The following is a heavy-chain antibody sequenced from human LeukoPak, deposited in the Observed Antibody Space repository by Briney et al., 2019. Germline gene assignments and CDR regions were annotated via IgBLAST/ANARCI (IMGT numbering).Heavy chain of an antibody. CDR2: IGTYGGDT. J-gene: IGHJ5*01. CDR1: TSR. CDR3: VRDLWNFYDDSGYNRDFDS. D-gene: IGHD3-22*01. V-gene: IGHV1-18*01. Sequence: GASVKVSCKATSRISWVRQAPGQGLEWMGWIGTYGGDTYYAQKVQGRITVTTDTSTSTVYMELRNLRSDDTAVYYCVRDLWNFYDDSGYNRDFDSWGQGTLVTVSS.